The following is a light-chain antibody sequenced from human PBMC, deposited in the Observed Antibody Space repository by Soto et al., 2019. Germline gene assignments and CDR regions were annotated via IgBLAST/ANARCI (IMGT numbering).Light chain of an antibody. V-gene: IGKV3-20*01. CDR3: QQYAESPRT. Sequence: IELAQSPVTRSLSPGEKATRSCRASQSLDTYTLAWYQQKPGQAPRLLIYGASTRAAAIPDRFIGSGSGTDFALTISRLDPEDFAVHYCQQYAESPRTFGPGTKVDI. CDR1: QSLDTYT. CDR2: GAS. J-gene: IGKJ3*01.